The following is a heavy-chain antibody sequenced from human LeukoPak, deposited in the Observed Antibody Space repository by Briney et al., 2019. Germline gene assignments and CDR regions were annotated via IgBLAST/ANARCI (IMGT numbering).Heavy chain of an antibody. CDR2: IRYDGSNK. D-gene: IGHD2/OR15-2a*01. V-gene: IGHV3-30*02. J-gene: IGHJ4*02. CDR1: GFPFSGYG. CDR3: AKDGGYYFFDY. Sequence: GGSLRLSCTASGFPFSGYGMHWVRQAPGKGLEWVAFIRYDGSNKYYADSVKGRFTISRDNSKNTLYLQMNSLRAEDTAVYYCAKDGGYYFFDYWGRGTLVTVSS.